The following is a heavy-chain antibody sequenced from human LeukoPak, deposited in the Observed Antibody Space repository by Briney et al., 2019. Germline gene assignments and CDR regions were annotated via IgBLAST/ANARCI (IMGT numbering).Heavy chain of an antibody. CDR2: INHSGST. D-gene: IGHD3-3*01. V-gene: IGHV4-34*01. Sequence: NSSETLSLTCAVHGGSFSGYYWSWIRQPPGKGLEWIGEINHSGSTNYNPSLKSRVTISVDTSKNQSSLKLSSVTAADTAVYYCARGLGDFWSGYYTGMKGYYFDYWGQGTLVTVSS. CDR1: GGSFSGYY. J-gene: IGHJ4*02. CDR3: ARGLGDFWSGYYTGMKGYYFDY.